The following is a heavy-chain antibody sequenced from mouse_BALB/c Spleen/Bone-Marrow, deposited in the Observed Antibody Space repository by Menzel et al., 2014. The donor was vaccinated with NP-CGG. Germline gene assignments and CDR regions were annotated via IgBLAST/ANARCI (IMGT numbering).Heavy chain of an antibody. J-gene: IGHJ3*01. CDR2: ISDGGTYT. D-gene: IGHD2-14*01. Sequence: DVMLVESGGGLVKPGGSLKLSCAASGFTFGDYYMYWVRQTPEKRLEWVATISDGGTYTYYSDSVKGRFTISRDKAKNNLYLQMTNLMSEDTAMYRCVRDGDYRYAWFSYWGQGTLVTVSA. V-gene: IGHV5-4*02. CDR3: VRDGDYRYAWFSY. CDR1: GFTFGDYY.